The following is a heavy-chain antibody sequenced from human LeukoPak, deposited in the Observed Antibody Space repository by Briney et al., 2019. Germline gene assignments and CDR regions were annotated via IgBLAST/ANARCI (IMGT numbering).Heavy chain of an antibody. J-gene: IGHJ4*02. CDR1: GYTFTSYG. D-gene: IGHD6-6*01. CDR2: ISAYNGNT. CDR3: ARTHYTTSSDY. Sequence: ASVKVSCKASGYTFTSYGISWVRQAPGQGLEWMGWISAYNGNTNYAQKLQGRVTMTRDTSISTAYMELSSLRSDDTAVYYCARTHYTTSSDYWGQGTLVTVSS. V-gene: IGHV1-18*01.